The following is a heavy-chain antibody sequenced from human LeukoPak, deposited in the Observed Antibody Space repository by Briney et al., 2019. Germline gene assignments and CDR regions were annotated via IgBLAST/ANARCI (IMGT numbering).Heavy chain of an antibody. CDR2: FYSGGST. CDR3: ARDQDGGTPGVWFDP. J-gene: IGHJ5*02. V-gene: IGHV3-53*01. D-gene: IGHD4-23*01. Sequence: GGSLRLSCAASGFTVSSNYVRWVREAPGKGLEGVLVFYSGGSTYYAASVKGRFTISRDNSKNTLYLQINSLRAEDTAVYYCARDQDGGTPGVWFDPWGQGTLVTVSS. CDR1: GFTVSSNY.